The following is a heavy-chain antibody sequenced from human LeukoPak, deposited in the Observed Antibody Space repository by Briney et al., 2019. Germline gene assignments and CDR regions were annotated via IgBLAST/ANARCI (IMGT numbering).Heavy chain of an antibody. CDR1: DASLPPSF. CDR2: VYSSGPT. CDR3: GRRPAVDGPIDN. V-gene: IGHV4-59*01. J-gene: IGHJ4*02. Sequence: PSETLTLPGIVPDASLPPSFWSWVRQPPGKGLDWIGHVYSSGPTAYSPPLTSRLSLSLDTSRHQFALRLASVSAADTAIYYCGRRPAVDGPIDNWGEGTLVGVSS. D-gene: IGHD5-12*01.